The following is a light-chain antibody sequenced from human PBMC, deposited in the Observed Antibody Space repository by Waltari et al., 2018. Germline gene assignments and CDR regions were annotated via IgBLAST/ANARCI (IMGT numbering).Light chain of an antibody. CDR3: QQRSNFYT. CDR1: QRVSSY. V-gene: IGKV3-11*01. Sequence: EIVLTQSPATLSLSPGDRATLSCRASQRVSSYLAWYQQKPGQAPRLLIYDASNRATGIPARFSGSGSGTDFTLTISSLEPEDFAVYYCQQRSNFYTFGQGTKLEIK. CDR2: DAS. J-gene: IGKJ2*01.